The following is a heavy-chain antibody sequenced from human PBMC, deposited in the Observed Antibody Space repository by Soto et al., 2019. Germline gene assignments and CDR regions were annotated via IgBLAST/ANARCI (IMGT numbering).Heavy chain of an antibody. V-gene: IGHV1-69*01. CDR3: AFYYYDSSGYLKEYYFDY. CDR2: IIPIFGTA. D-gene: IGHD3-22*01. Sequence: QVQLVQSGAEVKKPGSSVKVSCKASGGTFSSYAISWVRQAPGQGLEWMGGIIPIFGTANYAQKFQGRVTITADESTSTAYMEVSSLRSEDTAVYYCAFYYYDSSGYLKEYYFDYWGQGTLVTVSS. CDR1: GGTFSSYA. J-gene: IGHJ4*02.